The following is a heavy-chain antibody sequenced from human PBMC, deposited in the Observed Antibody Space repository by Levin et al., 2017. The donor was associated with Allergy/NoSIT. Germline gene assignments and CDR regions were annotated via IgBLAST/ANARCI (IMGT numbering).Heavy chain of an antibody. CDR2: IYYSGST. Sequence: SETLSLTCTVSGGSISSYYWSWIRQPPGKGLEWIGYIYYSGSTNYNPSLKSRVTISVDTSKNQFSQKLSSVTAADTAVYYCARVRRLHWYCDLWGRGTLVNVSS. V-gene: IGHV4-59*01. CDR1: GGSISSYY. D-gene: IGHD6-25*01. J-gene: IGHJ2*01. CDR3: ARVRRLHWYCDL.